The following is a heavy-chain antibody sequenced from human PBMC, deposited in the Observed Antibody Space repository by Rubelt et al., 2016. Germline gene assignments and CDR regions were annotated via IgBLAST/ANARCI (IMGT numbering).Heavy chain of an antibody. CDR1: SGSISSSSYY. D-gene: IGHD5-12*01. CDR3: ARTSGYNYDEAFDI. V-gene: IGHV4-61*05. CDR2: VHYSGST. Sequence: QLQLHESGPGLVKPSETLSLTCTVSSGSISSSSYYWGWIRQPPGKGLEWIGYVHYSGSTDYNPSLKQRDTISVDTSKKQFARKVRSVTAADTAVYYCARTSGYNYDEAFDIWGQGTMVTVSS. J-gene: IGHJ3*02.